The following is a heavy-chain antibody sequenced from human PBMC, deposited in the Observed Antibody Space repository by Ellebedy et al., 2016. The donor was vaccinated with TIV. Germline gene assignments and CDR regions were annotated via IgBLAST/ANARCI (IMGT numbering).Heavy chain of an antibody. V-gene: IGHV3-11*06. D-gene: IGHD3-10*01. CDR1: GFTFSDFY. CDR3: ARIRGGEFDF. CDR2: ISGTSSHI. J-gene: IGHJ4*02. Sequence: GGSLRLXXVASGFTFSDFYMAWIRQAPGRGLELVSYISGTSSHISYADSVRGRFTVSRDSAGNSLYLQMNGLTVDDTALYFCARIRGGEFDFWGQGSLVTVSS.